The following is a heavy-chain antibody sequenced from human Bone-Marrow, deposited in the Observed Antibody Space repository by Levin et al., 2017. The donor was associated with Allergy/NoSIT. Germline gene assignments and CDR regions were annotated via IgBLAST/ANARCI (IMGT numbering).Heavy chain of an antibody. V-gene: IGHV3-33*01. CDR1: GFTFRNYG. Sequence: GGSLRLSCAGSGFTFRNYGMQWVRQAPGKGLEWVAVIYFDGSKTYYGDSVKGRFTISRDNSRNTVYLQMSSLRVEDTAIYYCARDADTSGWYGIQFNYAMDVWGRGTTVSVSS. J-gene: IGHJ6*02. CDR3: ARDADTSGWYGIQFNYAMDV. D-gene: IGHD6-19*01. CDR2: IYFDGSKT.